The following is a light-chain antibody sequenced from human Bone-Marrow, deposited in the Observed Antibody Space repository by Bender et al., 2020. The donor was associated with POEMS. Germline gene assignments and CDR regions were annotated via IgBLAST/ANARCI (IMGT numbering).Light chain of an antibody. V-gene: IGLV3-1*01. CDR3: QAWDSNTHVV. CDR2: QDT. CDR1: KLGDKY. J-gene: IGLJ2*01. Sequence: LTQPRSVSGSPGQTASITCSGDKLGDKYACWYQQKPGQSPVLVISQDTKRPSGIPERFSGSSSGNTATLTISGTQTMDEADYYCQAWDSNTHVVFGGGTKLTVL.